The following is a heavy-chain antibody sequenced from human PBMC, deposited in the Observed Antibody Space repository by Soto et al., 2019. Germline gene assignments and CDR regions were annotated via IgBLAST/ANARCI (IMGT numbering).Heavy chain of an antibody. V-gene: IGHV3-48*01. CDR3: ACVYPFRTAAGDY. J-gene: IGHJ4*02. CDR2: ISSSSSTI. Sequence: EVQLVESGGGLVQPGVSLRLSCAASGFTFSSYSMNWVRQAPGKGLERVSYISSSSSTIYYGDSVKGRFTISRVNAKNSLFLHLNSLRAEDTAVYYCACVYPFRTAAGDYWRQGTLVTVSS. CDR1: GFTFSSYS. D-gene: IGHD6-13*01.